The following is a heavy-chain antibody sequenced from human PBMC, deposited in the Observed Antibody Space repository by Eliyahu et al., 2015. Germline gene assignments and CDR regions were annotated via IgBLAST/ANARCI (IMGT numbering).Heavy chain of an antibody. J-gene: IGHJ6*03. CDR2: TXYDGAKN. V-gene: IGHV3-30-3*01. Sequence: QVELVESGGTVVQPGTSLRLSCAASGFIFGXYAIHWVPQGPGKGVEWVAVTXYDGAKNXYGGSVRGRFTISRDNSKNTVYVQMNSLRPEDTAVYYCARDTGTGYGNYYFYHMDVWGKGTTVIVSS. CDR1: GFIFGXYA. CDR3: ARDTGTGYGNYYFYHMDV. D-gene: IGHD5-12*01.